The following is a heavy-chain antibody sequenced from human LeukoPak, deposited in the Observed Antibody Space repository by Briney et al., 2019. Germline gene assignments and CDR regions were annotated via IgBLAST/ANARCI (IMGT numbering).Heavy chain of an antibody. D-gene: IGHD3-10*01. CDR1: GFTFSSYA. CDR2: ISYDGGNK. Sequence: PGRSLRLSCAASGFTFSSYAMHWVRQAPGKGLEWVAVISYDGGNKYYADSVKGRFTISRDNSKNTLYLQMNSLRAEDTAVYYCARDSYGQYVFDYWGQGTLVTVSS. V-gene: IGHV3-30-3*01. J-gene: IGHJ4*02. CDR3: ARDSYGQYVFDY.